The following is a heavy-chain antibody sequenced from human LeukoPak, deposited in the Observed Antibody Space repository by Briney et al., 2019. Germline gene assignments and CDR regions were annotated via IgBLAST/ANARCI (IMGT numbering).Heavy chain of an antibody. CDR3: ARRRMVRGVMNYYYYMDV. V-gene: IGHV4-39*01. Sequence: SETLSLTCTVSGGSISSSSYYWGWIRQPPGKGLEWIGSIYYSGSTYYNPSLKSRVTISVDTSKNQFSLKLSSVTAAATAVYYCARRRMVRGVMNYYYYMDVWGKGTTVTVSS. CDR2: IYYSGST. J-gene: IGHJ6*03. D-gene: IGHD3-10*01. CDR1: GGSISSSSYY.